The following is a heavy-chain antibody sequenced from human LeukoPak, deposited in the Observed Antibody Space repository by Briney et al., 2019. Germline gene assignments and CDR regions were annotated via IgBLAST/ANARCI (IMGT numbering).Heavy chain of an antibody. D-gene: IGHD5-24*01. J-gene: IGHJ3*02. Sequence: SETLSLTCTVSGGSISSYYWSWIRQPPGKGLEWIGYIYNSGSTNYNSSLKGRVTISADTSKNQFSLKLSSVTAADTAVYYCARARGATIFQSAFDIWGQGTMVTVSS. V-gene: IGHV4-59*01. CDR3: ARARGATIFQSAFDI. CDR1: GGSISSYY. CDR2: IYNSGST.